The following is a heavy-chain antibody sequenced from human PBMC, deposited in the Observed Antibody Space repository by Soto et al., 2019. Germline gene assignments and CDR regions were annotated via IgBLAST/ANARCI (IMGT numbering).Heavy chain of an antibody. V-gene: IGHV1-18*01. Sequence: ASVKVSCKASGYTFTSYGISWVRQAPGQGLEWMGWISAYNGNTNYAQKLQGRVTMTTDTSTSTAYMELRSLGSDDTAVYYCARAINDDMITFGGVIVIDYYYYYYMDVWGKGTTITVSS. J-gene: IGHJ6*03. D-gene: IGHD3-16*02. CDR1: GYTFTSYG. CDR2: ISAYNGNT. CDR3: ARAINDDMITFGGVIVIDYYYYYYMDV.